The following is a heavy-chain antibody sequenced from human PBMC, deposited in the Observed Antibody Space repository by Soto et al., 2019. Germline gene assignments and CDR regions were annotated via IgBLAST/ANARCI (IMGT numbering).Heavy chain of an antibody. CDR3: ARSTYSSGWSDWYFDL. CDR2: IIPIFGTA. D-gene: IGHD6-19*01. CDR1: GGTFSSYA. Sequence: QVQLVQSGAEVKKPGSSVKVSCKASGGTFSSYAISWVRQAPGQGLEWMGGIIPIFGTANYAQKFQGRVTITAAESTSAAYMELSSLRSEDTAVYYCARSTYSSGWSDWYFDLWGRGTLVTVSS. V-gene: IGHV1-69*12. J-gene: IGHJ2*01.